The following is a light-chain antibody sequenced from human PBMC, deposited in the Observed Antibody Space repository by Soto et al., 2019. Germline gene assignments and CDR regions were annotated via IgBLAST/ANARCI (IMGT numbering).Light chain of an antibody. Sequence: TLSVSPGERATLSCRASQSVSSNLAWYQQKPGQAPRLLIYGASARATGIPARFSGSGSGTEFTLTISSLQSEDFAVYYCQQYNNWPPYTFGQGTKVDTK. CDR3: QQYNNWPPYT. J-gene: IGKJ2*01. CDR1: QSVSSN. V-gene: IGKV3-15*01. CDR2: GAS.